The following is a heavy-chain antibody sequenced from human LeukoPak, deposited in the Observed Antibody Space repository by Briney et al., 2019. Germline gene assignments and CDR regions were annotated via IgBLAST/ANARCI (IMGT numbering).Heavy chain of an antibody. Sequence: PSETLSLTCAVSGDXISRRVCWNWVRQPPGKGLEWIGEIYHSGSTKYNPSLKSRVTISVDKSKNQFSLNLTSVTAADTAVYFCAQTRVGNDIRQNWFDPWSQGTLVTVSS. J-gene: IGHJ5*02. CDR2: IYHSGST. D-gene: IGHD1-26*01. CDR1: GDXISRRVC. CDR3: AQTRVGNDIRQNWFDP. V-gene: IGHV4-4*02.